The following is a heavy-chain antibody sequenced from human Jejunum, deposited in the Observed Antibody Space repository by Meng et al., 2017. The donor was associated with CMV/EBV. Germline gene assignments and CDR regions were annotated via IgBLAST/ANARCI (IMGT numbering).Heavy chain of an antibody. CDR1: GGSLIGTNW. CDR2: IFHSGAT. Sequence: TLSLTCVVSGGSLIGTNWWNWVRQPPGGGLEWIGEIFHSGATNYNPSLKSRVTISIDNSKNQFSLKLTSMTAADTAVYFCGDPPAGYWGQGTLVTVSS. J-gene: IGHJ4*02. V-gene: IGHV4/OR15-8*02. CDR3: GDPPAGY.